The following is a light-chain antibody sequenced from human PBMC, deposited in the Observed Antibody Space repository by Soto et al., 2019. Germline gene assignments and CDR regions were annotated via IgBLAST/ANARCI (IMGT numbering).Light chain of an antibody. V-gene: IGLV2-14*03. J-gene: IGLJ1*01. CDR2: DVS. CDR3: SSYKSSSTYL. Sequence: QSALTQPASVSASPGQSITISCTGTSSDVGRYNYVSWYQQYPGKAPKLILYDVSKRPSGVADRFAGSKSGNTASLTISGLQPEDEADYHCSSYKSSSTYLFGTGTKVTVL. CDR1: SSDVGRYNY.